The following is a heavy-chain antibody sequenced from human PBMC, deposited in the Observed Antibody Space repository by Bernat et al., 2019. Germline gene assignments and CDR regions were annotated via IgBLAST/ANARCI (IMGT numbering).Heavy chain of an antibody. CDR2: IYVGDSDT. V-gene: IGHV5-51*03. D-gene: IGHD3-22*01. CDR3: ARRNYYDISGGYFDN. CDR1: GYSFSSYW. Sequence: EVQLVKSGAEVKKPGESLKISCKGSGYSFSSYWIGWVRQMPGKGLEWMGIIYVGDSDTRYSPSFQGQVTISADKSIRTAYLHWSSLKASDTAMYYCARRNYYDISGGYFDNWGQGTLVTVSS. J-gene: IGHJ4*02.